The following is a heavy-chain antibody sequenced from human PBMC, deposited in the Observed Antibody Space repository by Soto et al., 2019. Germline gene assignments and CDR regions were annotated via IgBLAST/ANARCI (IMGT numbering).Heavy chain of an antibody. CDR3: ARVRFGDYYFDY. CDR1: GFTFSSYA. J-gene: IGHJ4*02. Sequence: QVQLVESGGGVVQPGRSLRLSCAASGFTFSSYAMHWVRQAPGKGLEWVAVISYDGSNKYYADSVKGRFTISRDNSKNTLYLQMNSLRAEDTAVYYWARVRFGDYYFDYWGQGTLVTVSS. V-gene: IGHV3-30-3*01. D-gene: IGHD3-10*01. CDR2: ISYDGSNK.